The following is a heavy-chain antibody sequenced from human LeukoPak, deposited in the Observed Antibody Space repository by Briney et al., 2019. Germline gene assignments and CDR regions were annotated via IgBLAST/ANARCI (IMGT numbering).Heavy chain of an antibody. CDR1: GGSFSGHY. CDR2: INHGGST. Sequence: PSETLSLTCAVSGGSFSGHYWNWIRQPPGKGLEWIGEINHGGSTNYNPSLKSRVTMSVDTSQNQFSLRLSSVTAADTAVYYCASLGAPPDAFDIWGQGTMVTVSS. CDR3: ASLGAPPDAFDI. V-gene: IGHV4-34*01. J-gene: IGHJ3*02.